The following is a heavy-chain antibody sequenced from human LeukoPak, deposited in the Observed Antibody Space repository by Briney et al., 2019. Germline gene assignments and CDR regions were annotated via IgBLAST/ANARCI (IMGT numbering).Heavy chain of an antibody. J-gene: IGHJ4*02. D-gene: IGHD6-13*01. CDR1: GASISSYY. CDR3: ARFGAAAGTDF. CDR2: IPYSRST. Sequence: SETLSLTCTVSGASISSYYWTWIRQPPGKGLEWIGYIPYSRSTYYNPSLKSRVTISADTPKNQFSLNLSSVTAADTAVYYCARFGAAAGTDFWGQGTLVTVSS. V-gene: IGHV4-59*08.